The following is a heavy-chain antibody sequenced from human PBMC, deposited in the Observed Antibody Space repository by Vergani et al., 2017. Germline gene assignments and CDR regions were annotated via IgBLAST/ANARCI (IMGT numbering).Heavy chain of an antibody. V-gene: IGHV3-30*02. CDR3: AKHFRGWGIDY. J-gene: IGHJ4*02. CDR1: GFTLSNYD. Sequence: QVQLVESGGGVVQRGGSLRLSCATSGFTLSNYDMQWIRQGPGKGLEFVAFLQFDGSNQYYADSVKGRFTLSKDFSKNTLYLQMNSLRTDDKATYYCAKHFRGWGIDYWGQGTQVIVSS. CDR2: LQFDGSNQ. D-gene: IGHD3-16*01.